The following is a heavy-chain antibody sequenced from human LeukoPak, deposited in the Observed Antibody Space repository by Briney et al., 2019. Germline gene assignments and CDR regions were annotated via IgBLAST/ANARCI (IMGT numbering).Heavy chain of an antibody. CDR3: AKDPRRIAAVPGVDP. J-gene: IGHJ5*02. CDR1: GFTFSSYA. V-gene: IGHV3-23*01. D-gene: IGHD6-13*01. Sequence: PGGSLRLSCAASGFTFSSYAMSWVRQAPGEGLEGVSAISGSGGSTYYADSVKGRFTISRDNSKNTLYLQMNSLRAEDTAVYYCAKDPRRIAAVPGVDPWGQGTLVTVSS. CDR2: ISGSGGST.